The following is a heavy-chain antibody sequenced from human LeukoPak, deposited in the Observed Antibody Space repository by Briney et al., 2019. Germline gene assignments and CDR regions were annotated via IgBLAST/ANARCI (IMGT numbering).Heavy chain of an antibody. J-gene: IGHJ4*02. CDR1: GGSISSSDYY. CDR2: FDHTGTT. D-gene: IGHD3-9*01. Sequence: SETLSLTCTVSGGSISSSDYYWGWIRQPPGKGLEWIGSFDHTGTTYYNPSLKSRVTTSVDTSNNQFSLRLSSVTAADTAVYYCARWVDLTVYWGQGTLVTVSS. CDR3: ARWVDLTVY. V-gene: IGHV4-39*01.